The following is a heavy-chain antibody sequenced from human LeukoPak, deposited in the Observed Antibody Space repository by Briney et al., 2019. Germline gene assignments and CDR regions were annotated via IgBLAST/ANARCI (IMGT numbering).Heavy chain of an antibody. Sequence: GGSLRLSCAASRFTFSNYWMHWVRQAPGKGLEWVTFIHSEGNNKQYADSVKGRFTISRDNSKNSLSLQMNSLRTEDTAVYYCVRSLTAREYFQHWGQGTLVTVSS. V-gene: IGHV3-30*02. J-gene: IGHJ1*01. CDR2: IHSEGNNK. CDR3: VRSLTAREYFQH. D-gene: IGHD6-6*01. CDR1: RFTFSNYW.